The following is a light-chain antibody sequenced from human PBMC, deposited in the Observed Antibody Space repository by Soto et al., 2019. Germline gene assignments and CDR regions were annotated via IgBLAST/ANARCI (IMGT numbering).Light chain of an antibody. CDR3: QQYNNWPPGT. CDR1: QSVSSN. CDR2: GAS. Sequence: EIVMTQSPATLSVSPGERATLSCRASQSVSSNLAWYQQKPGQAPRLLIYGASTRATGIPASFSGSGSGTEFTLTISSLQSEDFAVYYCQQYNNWPPGTFGQGTMVDIK. V-gene: IGKV3-15*01. J-gene: IGKJ1*01.